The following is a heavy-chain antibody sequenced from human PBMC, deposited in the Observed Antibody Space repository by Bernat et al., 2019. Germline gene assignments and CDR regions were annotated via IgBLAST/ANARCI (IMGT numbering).Heavy chain of an antibody. V-gene: IGHV3-66*01. CDR1: GFTVGDHH. J-gene: IGHJ4*02. CDR2: IYNGGAT. D-gene: IGHD2-21*02. CDR3: SGYSGNSV. Sequence: EVQVVTSGGGLVQPGESLRLSCAASGFTVGDHHMNWVRQAPGKGLEWVAVIYNGGATYYADSVQCRFTISRDSSKNTVYLQMSGLRAEDTAVYYCSGYSGNSVWDQGTRVTVSS.